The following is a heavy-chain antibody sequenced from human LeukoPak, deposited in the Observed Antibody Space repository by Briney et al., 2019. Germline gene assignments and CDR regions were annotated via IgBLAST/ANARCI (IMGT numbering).Heavy chain of an antibody. D-gene: IGHD3-9*01. J-gene: IGHJ4*02. CDR1: GFTFSSYA. Sequence: QSGGSLRLSCAASGFTFSSYAMHWVRQAPGKGLEWVAVISYDGSNKYYADSVKGRFTISRDNSKNTLYLQMNSLRAEDTAVYYCARDLTGYSSIDYWGQGTLVTVSS. CDR3: ARDLTGYSSIDY. CDR2: ISYDGSNK. V-gene: IGHV3-30-3*01.